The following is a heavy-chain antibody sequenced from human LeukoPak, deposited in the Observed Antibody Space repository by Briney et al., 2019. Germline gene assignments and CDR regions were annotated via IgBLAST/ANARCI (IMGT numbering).Heavy chain of an antibody. CDR1: GFGFSNYW. J-gene: IGHJ4*02. CDR3: TRYNNDHFDY. V-gene: IGHV3-7*01. Sequence: GGSLRLSCAASGFGFSNYWMSWVRQAPGKGLEWVANMNEDGSEKNYVDSVKGRFTISRDNSKNTMSVQMDDLRAEDTAVYYCTRYNNDHFDYWGQGTLVTVSS. D-gene: IGHD1-14*01. CDR2: MNEDGSEK.